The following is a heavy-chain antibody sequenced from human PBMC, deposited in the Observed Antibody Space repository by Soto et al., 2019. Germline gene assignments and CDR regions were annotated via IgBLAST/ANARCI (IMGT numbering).Heavy chain of an antibody. Sequence: EVQLVESGGGLVQPGGTLEHSLITLGITYPNYWKPRVRQTSRNGLVLVSRNRGDGSGTGYAEPVEGRFTISRDNDKNTVYLQMNSLRAEDTGVYYCERGLRGEYGTDVWGQGTTVTVSS. J-gene: IGHJ6*02. CDR1: GITYPNYW. CDR2: NRGDGSGT. CDR3: ERGLRGEYGTDV. D-gene: IGHD3-10*01. V-gene: IGHV3-74*01.